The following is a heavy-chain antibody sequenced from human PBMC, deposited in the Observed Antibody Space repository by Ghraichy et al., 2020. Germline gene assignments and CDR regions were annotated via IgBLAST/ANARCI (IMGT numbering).Heavy chain of an antibody. CDR2: IYSGGST. CDR3: ASPDSGGSWGAFDI. D-gene: IGHD2-15*01. Sequence: GGSLRLSCAASGFTVSSNYMSWVRQAPGKGLEWVSVIYSGGSTYYADSVKGRFTISRDNSKNTLYLQMNSLRAEDTAVYYCASPDSGGSWGAFDIWGQGTMVTVSS. V-gene: IGHV3-53*01. J-gene: IGHJ3*02. CDR1: GFTVSSNY.